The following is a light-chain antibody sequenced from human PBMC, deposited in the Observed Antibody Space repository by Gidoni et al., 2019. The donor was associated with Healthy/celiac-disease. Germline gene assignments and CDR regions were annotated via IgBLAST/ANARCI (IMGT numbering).Light chain of an antibody. CDR3: QQYYSTPVA. Sequence: DIVMTQSPDSLAVSLGEWATISCKSSQSVLYSSNNKNYLAWYQQKPGQPPKLLIYWASTRESGVPDRFSGSGSGTDFTLTISSLQAEDVAVYYCQQYYSTPVAFGQGTKVEIK. V-gene: IGKV4-1*01. CDR1: QSVLYSSNNKNY. J-gene: IGKJ1*01. CDR2: WAS.